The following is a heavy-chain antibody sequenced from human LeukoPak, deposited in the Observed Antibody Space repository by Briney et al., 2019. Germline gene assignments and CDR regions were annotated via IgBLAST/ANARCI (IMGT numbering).Heavy chain of an antibody. V-gene: IGHV4-39*07. CDR1: GGSISSSSYY. J-gene: IGHJ3*02. CDR2: IYYSGST. D-gene: IGHD5-18*01. Sequence: SETLSLTCTVSGGSISSSSYYWGWIRQPPGKGLEWIGSIYYSGSTYYNPSLKSRVTISVDTSKNQFSLKLSSVTAADTAVYYCARLGGYSYGLDKGEDDAFDIWGQGTMVTVSS. CDR3: ARLGGYSYGLDKGEDDAFDI.